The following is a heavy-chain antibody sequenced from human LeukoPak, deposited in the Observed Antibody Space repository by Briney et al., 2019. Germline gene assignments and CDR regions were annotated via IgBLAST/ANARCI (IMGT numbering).Heavy chain of an antibody. D-gene: IGHD4-17*01. CDR3: AQVNYGDYGNWFDP. CDR2: IYTSGST. V-gene: IGHV4-4*07. J-gene: IGHJ5*02. Sequence: PSETLSLTCTVSGGSISSYYWSWIRHPAGKGLEWIGRIYTSGSTIYNPSLKSRVTMSVDRSKNQFSLKLSSVTAADTAVYYCAQVNYGDYGNWFDPWGQGTLVTVSS. CDR1: GGSISSYY.